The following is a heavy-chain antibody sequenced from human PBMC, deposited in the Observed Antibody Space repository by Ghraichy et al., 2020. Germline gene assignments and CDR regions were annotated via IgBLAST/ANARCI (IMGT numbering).Heavy chain of an antibody. CDR1: GGSISSYY. Sequence: SETLSLTCTVSGGSISSYYWSWIRQPPGKGLEWIGYIYYSGSTNYNPSLKSRVTISVDTSKNQFSLKLSSVTAADTAVYYCARDTGAPHYWGQGTLVTVSS. V-gene: IGHV4-59*01. D-gene: IGHD1-14*01. CDR3: ARDTGAPHY. CDR2: IYYSGST. J-gene: IGHJ4*02.